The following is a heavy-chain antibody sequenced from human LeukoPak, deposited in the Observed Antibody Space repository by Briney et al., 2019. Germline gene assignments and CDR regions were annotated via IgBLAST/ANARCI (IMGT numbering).Heavy chain of an antibody. V-gene: IGHV4-39*01. CDR3: ASPSGTYYSRFHY. CDR2: IYYSGST. Sequence: PSETLSLTCTVSGGSISSSNYYWGWIRQPPGQGLEWIGSIYYSGSTYYNPSLKSRVTISVDTSKNQFSLKLSSVTAADTAVYYCASPSGTYYSRFHYWGQGALVTVSS. J-gene: IGHJ4*02. CDR1: GGSISSSNYY. D-gene: IGHD1-26*01.